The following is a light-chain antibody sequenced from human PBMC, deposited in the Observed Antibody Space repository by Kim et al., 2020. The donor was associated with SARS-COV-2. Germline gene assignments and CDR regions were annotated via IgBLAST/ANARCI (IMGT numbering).Light chain of an antibody. Sequence: LSPGERATLSCRASQSVSNNYLAWYQHKPGQSPRLLIFGASNRATGIPDRFSGSGSGTDFTLIISRLEPEDFAVYFCHQYGRSPHSFGQGTKLEI. J-gene: IGKJ2*03. CDR3: HQYGRSPHS. CDR2: GAS. CDR1: QSVSNNY. V-gene: IGKV3-20*01.